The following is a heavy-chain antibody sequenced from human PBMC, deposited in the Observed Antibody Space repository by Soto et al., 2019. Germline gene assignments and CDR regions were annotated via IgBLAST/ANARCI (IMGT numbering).Heavy chain of an antibody. Sequence: ASVKASCKSSGYTFTSYYMHCVRQAPGQGLEWMGIINPSGGSTSYAQKFQGRVTMTRDTSTSTVYMELSSLRSEDTAVYYCARAAGRGNGMDVWGQGTTVTVSS. CDR1: GYTFTSYY. CDR3: ARAAGRGNGMDV. CDR2: INPSGGST. V-gene: IGHV1-46*01. D-gene: IGHD2-15*01. J-gene: IGHJ6*02.